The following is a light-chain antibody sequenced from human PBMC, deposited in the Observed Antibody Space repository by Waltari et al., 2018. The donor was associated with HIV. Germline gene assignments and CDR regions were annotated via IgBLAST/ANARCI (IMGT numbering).Light chain of an antibody. CDR2: GVS. CDR3: QQYNNWPLS. Sequence: EIEMTQSPATLSVSPGERATLSGRASQSFSSDLAWYQNRQGQAPRLLFYGVSTRATGIPARFSGSGSGTEFTLTISSLQSQDFAVYYCQQYNNWPLSFGQGPKLESK. V-gene: IGKV3-15*01. J-gene: IGKJ2*01. CDR1: QSFSSD.